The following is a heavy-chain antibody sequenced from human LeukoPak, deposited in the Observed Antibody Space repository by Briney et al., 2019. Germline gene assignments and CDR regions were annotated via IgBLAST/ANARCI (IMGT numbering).Heavy chain of an antibody. Sequence: SETLSLTCTVSGGSISSSSYYWGWIRQPPGKGLEWIGSIYHSGSTYYNPSLKSRVTISVDTSKNQFSLKLSSVTAADTAVYYCARAGGSCYLGWGQGTLVTVSS. CDR1: GGSISSSSYY. CDR2: IYHSGST. J-gene: IGHJ4*02. CDR3: ARAGGSCYLG. D-gene: IGHD2-15*01. V-gene: IGHV4-39*07.